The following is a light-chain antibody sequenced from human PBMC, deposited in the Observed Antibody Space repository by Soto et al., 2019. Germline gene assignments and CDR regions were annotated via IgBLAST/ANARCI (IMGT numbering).Light chain of an antibody. CDR3: QRSHSFPLT. CDR2: KAA. J-gene: IGKJ4*01. CDR1: QSISSW. Sequence: DIQITQSPSTLSASVGERVTITCRASQSISSWLGWYQQKPGKAPKLLIYKAASLQSGVPSSFGGSASGTEFPLTLSNLLPEDIATYYCQRSHSFPLTFGGGTKVEIK. V-gene: IGKV1-5*03.